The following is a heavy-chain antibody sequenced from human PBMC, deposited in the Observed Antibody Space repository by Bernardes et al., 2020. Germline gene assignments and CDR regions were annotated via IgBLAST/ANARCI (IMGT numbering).Heavy chain of an antibody. D-gene: IGHD5-12*01. J-gene: IGHJ4*02. V-gene: IGHV4-39*01. CDR1: GGSISSSSYY. CDR3: ARGLAGKVDY. Sequence: LSLTCTVSGGSISSSSYYWGWIRQPPGKGLEWIGSIYYSGSTYYNPSLKSRVTISVDTSKNQFSLKLSSVTAADTAVYYCARGLAGKVDYWGQGTLVTVSS. CDR2: IYYSGST.